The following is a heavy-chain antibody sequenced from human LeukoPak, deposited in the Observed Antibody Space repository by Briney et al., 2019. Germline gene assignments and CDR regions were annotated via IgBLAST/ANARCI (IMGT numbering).Heavy chain of an antibody. Sequence: SETLSLTCTVSGGSISSYYWSWIRQPAGKGLEWIGRIYTSGSTNYNPSLKSRVTMSVDTSKNQFSLKLSSVTAADTAMYYCARETGLSSRRRDFDYWGQGTLVTVSS. D-gene: IGHD6-13*01. CDR2: IYTSGST. CDR3: ARETGLSSRRRDFDY. CDR1: GGSISSYY. V-gene: IGHV4-4*07. J-gene: IGHJ4*02.